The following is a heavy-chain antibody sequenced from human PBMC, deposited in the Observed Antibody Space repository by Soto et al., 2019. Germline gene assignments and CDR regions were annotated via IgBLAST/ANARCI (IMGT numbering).Heavy chain of an antibody. CDR3: ARGASSSGFWHYSGMDV. CDR1: GGSFSGYY. J-gene: IGHJ6*02. Sequence: PSETLSLTCAVYGGSFSGYYWSWIRQPPGKGLEWIGEINHSGSTNYNPSLKSRVTISVDTSKNQFSLKLSSVTAADTAVYYCARGASSSGFWHYSGMDVWGQGTTVTVSS. CDR2: INHSGST. V-gene: IGHV4-34*01. D-gene: IGHD6-6*01.